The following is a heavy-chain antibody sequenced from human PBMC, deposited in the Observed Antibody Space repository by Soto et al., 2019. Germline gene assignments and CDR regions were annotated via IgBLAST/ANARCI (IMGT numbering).Heavy chain of an antibody. CDR2: IYYSGST. V-gene: IGHV4-39*01. CDR1: GGSISSSSYY. D-gene: IGHD3-10*01. Sequence: SETLSLTCTVSGGSISSSSYYWGWIRQPPGKGLEWIGSIYYSGSTYYNPSLKSRVTISVDTSKNQFSLKLSSVTAADTAVYYCARRDGSGSYYAVSFDYWGQGTLVTVSS. J-gene: IGHJ4*02. CDR3: ARRDGSGSYYAVSFDY.